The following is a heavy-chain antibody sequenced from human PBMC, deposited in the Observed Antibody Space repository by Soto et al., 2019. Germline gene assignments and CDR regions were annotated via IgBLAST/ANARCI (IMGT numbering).Heavy chain of an antibody. CDR3: ARDAAHGSSSGS. Sequence: GRSLRLSCAASGFTFSDHSMSWIRQTPGKGLEWVSYISDSGDTIYYADSVKGRFTISRDSANSTLYLQMNSLRAEDTAVYYCARDAAHGSSSGSWGRGTRVTVSS. V-gene: IGHV3-11*01. J-gene: IGHJ1*01. D-gene: IGHD6-6*01. CDR1: GFTFSDHS. CDR2: ISDSGDTI.